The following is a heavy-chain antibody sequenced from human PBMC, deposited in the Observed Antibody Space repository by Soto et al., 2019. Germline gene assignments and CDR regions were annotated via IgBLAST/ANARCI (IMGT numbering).Heavy chain of an antibody. CDR1: GFTFSSYW. D-gene: IGHD6-13*01. J-gene: IGHJ1*01. Sequence: GGSLRLSCAASGFTFSSYWMHWVRQAPGKGLVWVSRTNNDGSRTSYADSVKGRFTISRDNAKNSLYLQMNSLRAEDTAVYYCARDLGSSWYPEYFQHWGQGTLVTVSS. CDR2: TNNDGSRT. V-gene: IGHV3-74*01. CDR3: ARDLGSSWYPEYFQH.